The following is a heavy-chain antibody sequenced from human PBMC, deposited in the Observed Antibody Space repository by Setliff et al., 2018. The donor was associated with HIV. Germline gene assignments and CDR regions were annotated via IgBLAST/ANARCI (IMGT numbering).Heavy chain of an antibody. D-gene: IGHD5-12*01. CDR1: GGSISFYY. CDR2: TFDNGNT. CDR3: ARDRIEFVAEDPHDVFDI. J-gene: IGHJ3*02. V-gene: IGHV4-59*12. Sequence: SETLSLTCSISGGSISFYYWNWLRQTPGKGLEWIAYTFDNGNTHYNPSLESRVTLSLDTSRNLFSLKLTSVSAADTAVYYCARDRIEFVAEDPHDVFDIWGRGTLVTVSS.